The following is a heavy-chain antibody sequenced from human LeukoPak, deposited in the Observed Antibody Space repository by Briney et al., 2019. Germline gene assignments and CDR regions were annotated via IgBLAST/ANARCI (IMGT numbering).Heavy chain of an antibody. CDR2: IYYSGST. CDR3: ARDLRGMDV. Sequence: SETLSLTCTVSGGSISSGGYSWSWIRQHPGKGLEWIGYIYYSGSTYYNPSLKSRVTISVDTSKNQFSLKLSSVTAADTAVYYCARDLRGMDVWGQGTTVTVSS. CDR1: GGSISSGGYS. J-gene: IGHJ6*02. V-gene: IGHV4-31*03.